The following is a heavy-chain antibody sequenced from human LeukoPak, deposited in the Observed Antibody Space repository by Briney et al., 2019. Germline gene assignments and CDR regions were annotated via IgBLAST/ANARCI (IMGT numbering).Heavy chain of an antibody. CDR3: ARSMSGRYDF. V-gene: IGHV3-74*01. CDR1: GFTFSNFW. J-gene: IGHJ4*02. D-gene: IGHD1-26*01. CDR2: VNEDGSRT. Sequence: PGGSLRLSCAGSGFTFSNFWVHWVRQAPRKGLVWVSRVNEDGSRTDYADSVQGRFSISRDNAKNRLYLQMNSLTVEDTAVYYCARSMSGRYDFWGQGTLVTVSS.